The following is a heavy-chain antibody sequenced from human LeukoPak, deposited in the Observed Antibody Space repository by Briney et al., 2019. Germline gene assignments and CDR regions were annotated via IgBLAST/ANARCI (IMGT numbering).Heavy chain of an antibody. CDR2: ISASGGST. CDR1: GFTFSSYA. CDR3: AKGKRITIFGVLRGGSDWFDP. J-gene: IGHJ5*02. Sequence: PGGSLRLSCAASGFTFSSYAMNWVRQAPGKGLEWVSAISASGGSTYYAASVKGRFTISRDNSKNTLYLQMNSLRAEDTAVYYCAKGKRITIFGVLRGGSDWFDPWGQGTLVTVSS. D-gene: IGHD3-3*01. V-gene: IGHV3-23*01.